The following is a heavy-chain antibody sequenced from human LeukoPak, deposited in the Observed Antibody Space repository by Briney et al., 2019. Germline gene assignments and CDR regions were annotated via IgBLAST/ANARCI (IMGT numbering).Heavy chain of an antibody. D-gene: IGHD1-1*01. CDR2: ITGGGDT. CDR1: GFSFSTYA. CDR3: AKGGSTAWNPYDS. J-gene: IGHJ5*02. V-gene: IGHV3-23*01. Sequence: GGSLRLSCEASGFSFSTYAINWVRQAPGKGLAWVSTITGGGDTYYADSVKGRFTISRDNSKNTLSLQMNSLRGEDTAVYYCAKGGSTAWNPYDSWGQGTLVTVSS.